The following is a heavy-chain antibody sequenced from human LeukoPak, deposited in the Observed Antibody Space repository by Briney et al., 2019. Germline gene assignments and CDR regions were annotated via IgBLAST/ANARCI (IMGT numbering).Heavy chain of an antibody. D-gene: IGHD1-26*01. CDR3: AKDHGGSYPGSFDY. CDR1: GFTFSSYG. Sequence: PGGSLRLSCAASGFTFSSYGMHWVRQAPGKGLEWVAFIRYDGSNKYYADSVKGRFTISRDNSKNTLYLQMNSLRAEDTAVYYCAKDHGGSYPGSFDYWGQGTLVTVSS. V-gene: IGHV3-30*02. J-gene: IGHJ4*02. CDR2: IRYDGSNK.